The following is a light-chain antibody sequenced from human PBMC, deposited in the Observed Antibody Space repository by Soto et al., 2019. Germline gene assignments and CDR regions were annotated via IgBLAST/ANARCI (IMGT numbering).Light chain of an antibody. J-gene: IGKJ5*01. CDR2: DVS. V-gene: IGKV1-13*02. Sequence: AIQLTQSPSSLYASVGDRVTITCRASQDIRGALAWYQQKPGKAPKILIYDVSTLESGVPSRFSGSSSGTDFTLTISSLQPVDFATYYCQQFNSYPITFGPGTRLEIK. CDR1: QDIRGA. CDR3: QQFNSYPIT.